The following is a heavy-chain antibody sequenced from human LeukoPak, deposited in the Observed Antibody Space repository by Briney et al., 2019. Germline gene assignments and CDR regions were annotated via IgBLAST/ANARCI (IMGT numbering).Heavy chain of an antibody. CDR2: IYYSGST. J-gene: IGHJ5*02. D-gene: IGHD3-22*01. Sequence: SETLSLTCSVSGGSISSYYWSWIRQPPGKGLEWIGYIYYSGSTNYNPSLKSRVTISLDTSKSQYSLKLTSVTAADTPVYYCARASIPYYRSRTDYRFDPWGQGTLVTVAS. V-gene: IGHV4-59*01. CDR1: GGSISSYY. CDR3: ARASIPYYRSRTDYRFDP.